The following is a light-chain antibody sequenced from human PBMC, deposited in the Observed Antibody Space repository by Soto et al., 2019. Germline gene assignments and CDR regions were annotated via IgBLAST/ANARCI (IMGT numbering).Light chain of an antibody. Sequence: QSALTQPASLSGSLGQSITISCTGTSSDVGAYNYVSWYQQHPAKIPKLMIYHVSNRPSGVADRFSGSKSGNTASLTISGLQAEDEADYYCYSYTTSSTYVFGTGTKLTVL. V-gene: IGLV2-14*01. CDR1: SSDVGAYNY. CDR3: YSYTTSSTYV. CDR2: HVS. J-gene: IGLJ1*01.